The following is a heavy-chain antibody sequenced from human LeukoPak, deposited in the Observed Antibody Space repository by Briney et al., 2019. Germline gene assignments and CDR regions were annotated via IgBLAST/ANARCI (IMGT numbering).Heavy chain of an antibody. CDR2: IKEDGTET. CDR3: AKEGRSLQTY. CDR1: GFMFSGNW. Sequence: GGSLRLSCAASGFMFSGNWMSWVRLAPGKGLEWVANIKEDGTETYYVDSVKGRFTISRDNAKNSLYLQMNSLRVEDTAVYYCAKEGRSLQTYWGQGTLVTVSS. D-gene: IGHD5-24*01. J-gene: IGHJ4*02. V-gene: IGHV3-7*03.